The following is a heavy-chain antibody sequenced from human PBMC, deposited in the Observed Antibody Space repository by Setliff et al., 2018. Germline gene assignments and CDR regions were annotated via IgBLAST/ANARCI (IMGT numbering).Heavy chain of an antibody. D-gene: IGHD1-26*01. CDR1: GGSISSSSYY. V-gene: IGHV4-39*01. Sequence: SETLSLTCTVSGGSISSSSYYWGWLRQPPGKGLEWIGSSYYSGSTSYNPSLKSRVTISVDTSKNQFTPKLSSVTAAETAVYYCARGAPGWELLSWFDPWGQGTLVTVSS. CDR3: ARGAPGWELLSWFDP. CDR2: SYYSGST. J-gene: IGHJ5*02.